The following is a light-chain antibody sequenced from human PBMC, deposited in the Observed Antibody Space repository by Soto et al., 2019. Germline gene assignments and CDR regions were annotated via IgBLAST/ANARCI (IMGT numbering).Light chain of an antibody. CDR2: EVT. Sequence: QSALTQPPSASGSPGQSVTISCTGTSSNVGAFDYVSWHQQHPGKAPKLIISEVTKRPPGVPDRFSGSKSANTASLTVSGLQAEDEADYYCSSYAGSNNWMFGGGTKLTVL. CDR1: SSNVGAFDY. V-gene: IGLV2-8*01. CDR3: SSYAGSNNWM. J-gene: IGLJ3*02.